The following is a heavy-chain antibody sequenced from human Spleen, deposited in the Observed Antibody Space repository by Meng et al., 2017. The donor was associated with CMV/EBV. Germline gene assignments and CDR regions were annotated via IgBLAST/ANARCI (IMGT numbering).Heavy chain of an antibody. J-gene: IGHJ5*02. CDR2: ISAYNGNT. CDR3: ARVTPYYDFWSGYLGANNWFDP. D-gene: IGHD3-3*01. CDR1: GYTLTSYG. Sequence: VLLWRSGAEGKQPGAPVKFSLKASGYTLTSYGISWVRQAPGQGLEWMGWISAYNGNTNDAQKLQGRVTMTTDTSTSTAYMELRSLRSDDTAVYYCARVTPYYDFWSGYLGANNWFDPWGQGTLVTVSS. V-gene: IGHV1-18*01.